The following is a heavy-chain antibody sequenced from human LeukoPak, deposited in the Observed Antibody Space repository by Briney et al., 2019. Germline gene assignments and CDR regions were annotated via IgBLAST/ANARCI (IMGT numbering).Heavy chain of an antibody. V-gene: IGHV3-21*01. CDR1: GFTFSSYA. J-gene: IGHJ4*02. Sequence: GGSLRLSCAASGFTFSSYAMSWVRQAPGKGLEWVSSISSSSSYKYYADSVKGRFTISRDNARNSLYLQMNNLRAEDTAVYYCARDTGYYDSSGYYGTNLDYWGQGTLVTVSS. CDR3: ARDTGYYDSSGYYGTNLDY. D-gene: IGHD3-22*01. CDR2: ISSSSSYK.